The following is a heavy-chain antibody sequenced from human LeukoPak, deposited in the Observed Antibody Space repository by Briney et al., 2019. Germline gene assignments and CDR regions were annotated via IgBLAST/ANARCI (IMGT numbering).Heavy chain of an antibody. CDR2: ISGSGFST. CDR3: AKDTSSSGDYVSTAFDI. Sequence: GGSLRLSCAASRFTFSNYAMSWVRQAPGKGLEWVSAISGSGFSTYYADSVKGRFTISRDNSKNTLYLQMNTLRAEDTAVYYCAKDTSSSGDYVSTAFDIWGQGTMVSVSS. D-gene: IGHD4-17*01. CDR1: RFTFSNYA. J-gene: IGHJ3*02. V-gene: IGHV3-23*01.